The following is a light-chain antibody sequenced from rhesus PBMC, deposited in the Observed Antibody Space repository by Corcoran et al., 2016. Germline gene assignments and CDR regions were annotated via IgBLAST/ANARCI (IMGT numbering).Light chain of an antibody. V-gene: IGLV2-32*02. CDR3: TAYVGNNAYI. CDR2: EVS. Sequence: HASLTQPRSVAGAPGQSVSTPCFGTSSNIGTYNYVSWYQQRPGTAPQLMIYEVSKRPSGVSTRFSGSKSGNTASLTISGLQAEDEADYYCTAYVGNNAYIFASGTRLTVL. CDR1: SSNIGTYNY. J-gene: IGLJ1*01.